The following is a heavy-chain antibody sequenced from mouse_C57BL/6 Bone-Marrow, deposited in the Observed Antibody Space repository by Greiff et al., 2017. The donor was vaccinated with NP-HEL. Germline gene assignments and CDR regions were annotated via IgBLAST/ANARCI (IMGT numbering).Heavy chain of an antibody. V-gene: IGHV8-8*01. CDR3: ARIEGHYYDSSYPYLDY. J-gene: IGHJ2*01. Sequence: QVTLTESGPGILQPSQTLSLTCSFSGFSLSTFGMGVGWIRQPSGKGLEWLAHIWWDDDKYYNPALKSRLTISKDTYKNQVFLKIANVDTADTATYYCARIEGHYYDSSYPYLDYRGQGTTLTVSS. D-gene: IGHD1-1*01. CDR2: IWWDDDK. CDR1: GFSLSTFGMG.